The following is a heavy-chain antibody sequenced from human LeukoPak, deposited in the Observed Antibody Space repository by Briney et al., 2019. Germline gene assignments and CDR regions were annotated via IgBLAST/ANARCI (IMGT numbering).Heavy chain of an antibody. J-gene: IGHJ4*02. CDR1: GFTFRSYA. CDR2: ISDSGDGT. CDR3: AKDRIVGATTSYDYFDY. Sequence: PEGSLRLSCAGSGFTFRSYAMSWVRQSPVKGLEWVSAISDSGDGTYYADSVKGRFTISRDNSKNTLYLQMNSLRVEDTALYYCAKDRIVGATTSYDYFDYWGQGTLVTVSS. V-gene: IGHV3-23*01. D-gene: IGHD1-26*01.